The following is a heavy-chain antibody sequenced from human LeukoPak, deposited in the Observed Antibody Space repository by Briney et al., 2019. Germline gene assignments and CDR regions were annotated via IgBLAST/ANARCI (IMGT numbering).Heavy chain of an antibody. CDR1: GGTFSSYA. D-gene: IGHD1-26*01. J-gene: IGHJ4*02. Sequence: GASVKVSCKASGGTFSSYAISWVRQAPGQGLEWMGGIIPIFGTANYAQKFQGRVTITTDESTSTAYMELSSLRSEDTAVYYCARDLRRDGYYKSVYFDYWGQGTLVTVSS. CDR3: ARDLRRDGYYKSVYFDY. V-gene: IGHV1-69*05. CDR2: IIPIFGTA.